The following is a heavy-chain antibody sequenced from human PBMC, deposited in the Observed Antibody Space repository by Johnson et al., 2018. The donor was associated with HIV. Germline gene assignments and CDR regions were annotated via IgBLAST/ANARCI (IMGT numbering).Heavy chain of an antibody. V-gene: IGHV3-66*01. CDR3: AKDRGDGYTTAWSFDI. Sequence: VQLVESGGGVVQPGRSLRLSCAVSGFTVSSNYMSWVRQAPGKGLERVSVIYSGGSTYYTASVKGRLTISRDNFNNTLYLKMNSMRAEDTVVYYCAKDRGDGYTTAWSFDIWGQGTMVTVSS. CDR1: GFTVSSNY. J-gene: IGHJ3*02. CDR2: IYSGGST. D-gene: IGHD5-24*01.